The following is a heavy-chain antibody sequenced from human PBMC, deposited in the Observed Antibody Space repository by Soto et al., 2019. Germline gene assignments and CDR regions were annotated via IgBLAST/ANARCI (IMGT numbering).Heavy chain of an antibody. D-gene: IGHD3-22*01. CDR1: GGSISSSSYY. CDR2: IFYSGST. V-gene: IGHV4-39*01. J-gene: IGHJ5*02. CDR3: ARVGVTMIVHPTPFDP. Sequence: PSETLSLTCTVSGGSISSSSYYWGWIRQPPGKGLEWIGSIFYSGSTYYNPSLKSRVTISVDTSKNQFSLKLSSVTAADTAVYYCARVGVTMIVHPTPFDPWGQGTLVTVSS.